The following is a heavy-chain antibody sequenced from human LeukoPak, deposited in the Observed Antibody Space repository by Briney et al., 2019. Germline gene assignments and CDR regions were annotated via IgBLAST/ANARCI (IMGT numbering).Heavy chain of an antibody. D-gene: IGHD3-10*01. CDR2: IYYSGST. CDR3: ARWFMVRGVIIGVDY. CDR1: GGSISSYY. V-gene: IGHV4-59*01. J-gene: IGHJ4*02. Sequence: SETLSLTCTVSGGSISSYYWSWIRQPPGKGLEWIGYIYYSGSTNCNPSLKSRVTISVDTSKNQFSLKLSSVTAADTAVYYCARWFMVRGVIIGVDYWGQGTLVTVSS.